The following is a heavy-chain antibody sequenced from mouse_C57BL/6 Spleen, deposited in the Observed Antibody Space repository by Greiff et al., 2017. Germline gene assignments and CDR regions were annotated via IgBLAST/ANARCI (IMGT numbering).Heavy chain of an antibody. CDR2: IYPRSGNT. CDR3: ARRAEAYGNYPEY. Sequence: QVQLQQSGAELARPGASVKLSCKASGYTFTSYGISWVKQRTGQGLEWIGEIYPRSGNTYYNEKFKCKATLTADTSSSTAYMALRSLTSEDSAVYDCARRAEAYGNYPEYWGQGTTLTVSA. D-gene: IGHD2-1*01. V-gene: IGHV1-81*01. J-gene: IGHJ2*01. CDR1: GYTFTSYG.